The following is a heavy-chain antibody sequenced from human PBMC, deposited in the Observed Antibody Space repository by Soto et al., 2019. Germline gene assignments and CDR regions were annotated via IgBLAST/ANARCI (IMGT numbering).Heavy chain of an antibody. J-gene: IGHJ5*02. CDR1: GYTFTSYD. V-gene: IGHV1-8*01. D-gene: IGHD6-13*01. CDR3: ARGNYSSSWYEWADPYNWFDP. CDR2: MNPNSGNT. Sequence: QVQLVQSGAEVKKPGASVKVSCKASGYTFTSYDINWVRQATGQGLEWMGWMNPNSGNTGYAQKFQGRVTMTRNTSISTAYMELSSLRSEDTAVYYCARGNYSSSWYEWADPYNWFDPWGQGTLVTVSS.